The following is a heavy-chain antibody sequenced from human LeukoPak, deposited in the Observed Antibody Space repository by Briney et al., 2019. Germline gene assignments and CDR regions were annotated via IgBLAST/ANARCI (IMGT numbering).Heavy chain of an antibody. Sequence: PSQTLSLTCTVSGGSITSGSYFWTWIRQPAGKGLEWLGRMQTNGNTNYNPSLKSRVAISIDTSKNQFSLRLSSVTAADTAVYYCARVVIQAAAGTTDYWGQGTLVTVSS. D-gene: IGHD6-13*01. CDR2: MQTNGNT. J-gene: IGHJ4*02. CDR3: ARVVIQAAAGTTDY. CDR1: GGSITSGSYF. V-gene: IGHV4-61*02.